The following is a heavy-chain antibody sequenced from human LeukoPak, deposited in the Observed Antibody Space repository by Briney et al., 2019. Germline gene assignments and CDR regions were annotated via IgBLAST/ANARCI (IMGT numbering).Heavy chain of an antibody. Sequence: SETLSLTCTVSGGSISSYYWSWIRQPPGKGLEWIGYIYYSGSTYYNPSLKSRVAISVDTSKNQLSLKLSSVAAADTAVYYCARVRLGGTDYWGQGTLVTVSS. V-gene: IGHV4-59*08. CDR3: ARVRLGGTDY. J-gene: IGHJ4*02. CDR1: GGSISSYY. CDR2: IYYSGST. D-gene: IGHD1-26*01.